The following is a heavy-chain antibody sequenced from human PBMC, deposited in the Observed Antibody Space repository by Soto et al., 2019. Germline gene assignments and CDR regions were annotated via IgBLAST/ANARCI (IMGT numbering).Heavy chain of an antibody. CDR2: SYHSGST. CDR1: VGSISSGGYY. Sequence: QLQLQESGSGLVKPSQTLSLTCAVSVGSISSGGYYCSWIRQPPGKGLEWMGYSYHSGSTYYNPSLKSRVTISVDRSKNQFSLKLRSVTAADTAVYYCARGNVVAIDYWGQGTLVTVSA. J-gene: IGHJ4*02. V-gene: IGHV4-30-2*01. CDR3: ARGNVVAIDY. D-gene: IGHD2-21*01.